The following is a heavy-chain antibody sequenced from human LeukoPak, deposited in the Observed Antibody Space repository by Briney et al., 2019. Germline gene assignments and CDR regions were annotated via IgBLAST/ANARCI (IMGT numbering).Heavy chain of an antibody. CDR3: AKPLRFLKDYFDY. J-gene: IGHJ4*02. V-gene: IGHV3-23*01. Sequence: GASLRLSCTASGFTFNYYAMSWVRQAPGKGLEWVSAISGSGGSTNYADSVKGRFTISRDNSKNTLYLQMNSLRAEDTAVYYCAKPLRFLKDYFDYWGQGTLVTVSS. D-gene: IGHD3-3*01. CDR1: GFTFNYYA. CDR2: ISGSGGST.